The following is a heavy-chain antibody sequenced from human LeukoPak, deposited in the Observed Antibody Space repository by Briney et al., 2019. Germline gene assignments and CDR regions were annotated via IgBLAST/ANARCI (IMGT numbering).Heavy chain of an antibody. CDR3: ARDGITMVRGVINGAFDI. CDR2: IYYSGST. CDR1: GGSISSYY. D-gene: IGHD3-10*01. J-gene: IGHJ3*02. Sequence: SETLSLTCTVSGGSISSYYWSWIRQPPGKGLEWIGYIYYSGSTNYNPSLKSRVTISVDTSKNQFPLQLSSVTAADTAVYYCARDGITMVRGVINGAFDIWGKGKMVTVSS. V-gene: IGHV4-59*01.